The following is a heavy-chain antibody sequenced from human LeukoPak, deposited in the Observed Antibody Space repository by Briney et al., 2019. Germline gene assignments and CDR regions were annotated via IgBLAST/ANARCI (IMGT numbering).Heavy chain of an antibody. CDR3: ARPNVGVRGVPTWFDY. CDR1: GGSISSSSYY. CDR2: IYYSGRT. V-gene: IGHV4-39*01. Sequence: NPSETLSFTCTISGGSISSSSYYWGWIRQPPGKSLEWIGHIYYSGRTYYNPSLKGRVTISVDTSKNQFSLKLSSVTAADTAVYYCARPNVGVRGVPTWFDYWGQGTLVTVSS. J-gene: IGHJ4*02. D-gene: IGHD3-10*01.